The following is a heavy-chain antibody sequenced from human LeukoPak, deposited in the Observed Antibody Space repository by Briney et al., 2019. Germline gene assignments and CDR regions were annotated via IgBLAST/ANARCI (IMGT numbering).Heavy chain of an antibody. J-gene: IGHJ3*02. CDR3: AKEHLWVHAFDI. D-gene: IGHD3-10*01. CDR2: ISGSGGST. CDR1: GFTFSSYA. Sequence: GGSLRLSCAASGFTFSSYAMNGVSQAPGKGLEWVSTISGSGGSTYYADSVKGRFTISRDNSKNTLFLQMDSLRAEDTAIYYCAKEHLWVHAFDIWGQGTMVTVSS. V-gene: IGHV3-23*01.